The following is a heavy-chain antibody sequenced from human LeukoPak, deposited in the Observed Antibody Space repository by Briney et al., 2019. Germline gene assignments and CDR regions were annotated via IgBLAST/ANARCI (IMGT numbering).Heavy chain of an antibody. CDR1: EFTFSSYG. CDR3: SNERLWALDYSDGIGYYRLDY. J-gene: IGHJ4*02. D-gene: IGHD3-22*01. V-gene: IGHV3-30*18. CDR2: ISYDGSNK. Sequence: GRSLRLSCAASEFTFSSYGMHWVRQAPGEGLEWVAVISYDGSNKYYADSVKGRFTISRDNSKNTLYLQMNSLRAEDTAVYYGSNERLWALDYSDGIGYYRLDYWGQGALVTVSS.